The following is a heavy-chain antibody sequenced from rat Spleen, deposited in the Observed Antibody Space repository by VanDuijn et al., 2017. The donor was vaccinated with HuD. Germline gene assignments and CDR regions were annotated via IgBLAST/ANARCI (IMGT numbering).Heavy chain of an antibody. V-gene: IGHV5S13*01. Sequence: EVQLVESDGGLVQPGRSLKLSCAASGFTFSNYGMAWVRQTPTKGLEWVASISTGGGNTYYRDSVKGRFTISRDNAKRTVNLQMDSLRSEDSATYYCATDGYYDGTYYSVYVMDAWGQGASVTVSS. CDR3: ATDGYYDGTYYSVYVMDA. CDR1: GFTFSNYG. D-gene: IGHD1-12*02. J-gene: IGHJ4*01. CDR2: ISTGGGNT.